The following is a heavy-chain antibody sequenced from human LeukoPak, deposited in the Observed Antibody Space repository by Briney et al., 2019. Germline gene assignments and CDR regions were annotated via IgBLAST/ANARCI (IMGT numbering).Heavy chain of an antibody. CDR1: GFTFSSYS. J-gene: IGHJ4*02. Sequence: PGGSLRLSCAASGFTFSSYSMNWVRQAPGKGLEWVSYISSSSSTIYYADSVKGRFTISRDNAKNSLYLQMNSLRAEDTAVYYCARDYFGGYGDYWGQGTLVTVSS. CDR2: ISSSSSTI. CDR3: ARDYFGGYGDY. D-gene: IGHD5-12*01. V-gene: IGHV3-48*01.